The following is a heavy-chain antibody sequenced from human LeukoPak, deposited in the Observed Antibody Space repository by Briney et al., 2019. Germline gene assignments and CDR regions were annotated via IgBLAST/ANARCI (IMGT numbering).Heavy chain of an antibody. D-gene: IGHD6-19*01. CDR1: GYTFTDYY. CDR2: INPNSGGT. J-gene: IGHJ4*02. V-gene: IGHV1-2*02. CDR3: ARGRRFQWLLPFDY. Sequence: GASVKVACKTSGYTFTDYYMHWVRQAPGQGLVWMGWINPNSGGTNYAQKFQGRVTMTRDTSISTAYMELSRLRSDDTAVYYCARGRRFQWLLPFDYWGQGTLVTVSS.